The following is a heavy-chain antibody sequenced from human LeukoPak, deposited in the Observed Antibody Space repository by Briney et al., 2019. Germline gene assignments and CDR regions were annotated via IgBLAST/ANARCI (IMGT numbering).Heavy chain of an antibody. J-gene: IGHJ4*02. CDR1: GFTVSSNY. V-gene: IGHV3-66*01. CDR2: MYSGGGT. Sequence: GGSLRLSCAVSGFTVSSNYMSWVRQAPGKGLEWVSVMYSGGGTYYADSVKGRFTISRDNSKNTVYLQMNSLRVEDTAVYYCARSRGTFFPHDYWGQGTLVTVTS. D-gene: IGHD3-10*01. CDR3: ARSRGTFFPHDY.